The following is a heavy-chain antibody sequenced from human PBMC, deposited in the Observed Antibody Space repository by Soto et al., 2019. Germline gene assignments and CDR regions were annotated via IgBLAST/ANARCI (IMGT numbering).Heavy chain of an antibody. CDR2: IRSKAYGGTT. D-gene: IGHD3-3*01. CDR1: GFTFGYYA. CDR3: TRGDFWSGYFAEPYYYGMDV. Sequence: HPGGSLRLSCTASGFTFGYYAMSWVRQAPGKGLEWVGFIRSKAYGGTTEYAASVKGRFTISRDDSKSIAYLQMNSLKTEDTAVYYCTRGDFWSGYFAEPYYYGMDVWGQGTTVTVS. J-gene: IGHJ6*02. V-gene: IGHV3-49*04.